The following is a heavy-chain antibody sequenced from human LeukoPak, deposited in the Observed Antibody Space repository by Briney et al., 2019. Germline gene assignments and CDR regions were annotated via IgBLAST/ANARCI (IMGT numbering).Heavy chain of an antibody. CDR3: ARDRPSRRPGMVGEY. CDR2: ISRSSSYI. V-gene: IGHV3-21*01. D-gene: IGHD5-18*01. Sequence: KTGGSLRLSCAASGFTFSNNWMHWVRQALGKGLEWVSSISRSSSYIYYADSVKGRFTISRDNAKNSLYLQMNSLRAEDTAIYYCARDRPSRRPGMVGEYWGQGTLVTVSS. CDR1: GFTFSNNW. J-gene: IGHJ4*02.